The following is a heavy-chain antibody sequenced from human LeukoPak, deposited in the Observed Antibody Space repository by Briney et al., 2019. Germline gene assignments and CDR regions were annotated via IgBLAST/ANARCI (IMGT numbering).Heavy chain of an antibody. V-gene: IGHV4-4*07. CDR3: ARDKYYYDTSGSNPVFDY. CDR2: IFTSGST. Sequence: SETLSLTCAVYGGSFSGYYWSWIRQPAGKGLEWIGRIFTSGSTNYNPSLKSRVTISVDTSKNQFSLKLTSVTAADTAVYYCARDKYYYDTSGSNPVFDYWSQGTLVTVSS. J-gene: IGHJ4*02. D-gene: IGHD3-22*01. CDR1: GGSFSGYY.